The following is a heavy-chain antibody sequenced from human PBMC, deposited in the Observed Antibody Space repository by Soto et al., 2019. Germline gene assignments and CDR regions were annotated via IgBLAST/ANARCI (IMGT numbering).Heavy chain of an antibody. CDR2: IGTAGDP. CDR3: ARAASAHVYGMDV. J-gene: IGHJ6*02. CDR1: VFTFSSYD. D-gene: IGHD6-13*01. V-gene: IGHV3-13*05. Sequence: PGWSLRLSCASSVFTFSSYDMQWVRQATGKGLEWVSAIGTAGDPYYPGSVKGRFTISRENAKNSLYLQMNSLRAGDTAVYYCARAASAHVYGMDVWGQGTTVTVSS.